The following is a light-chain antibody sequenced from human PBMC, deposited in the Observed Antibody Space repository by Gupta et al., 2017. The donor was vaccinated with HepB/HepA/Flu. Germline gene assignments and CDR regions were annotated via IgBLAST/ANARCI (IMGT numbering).Light chain of an antibody. J-gene: IGLJ3*02. V-gene: IGLV1-44*01. CDR3: DARDDSLNGWV. CDR2: SNN. CDR1: NSNIGYNF. Sequence: QSVLTQPPSASGTPGQRSTIACSGSNSNIGYNFVYWYQKLPGTAPKLLIYSNNRRPSGVPDRFSGSKSGTSASLTITGPQAEDEADYYCDARDDSLNGWVFGGGTKLTVL.